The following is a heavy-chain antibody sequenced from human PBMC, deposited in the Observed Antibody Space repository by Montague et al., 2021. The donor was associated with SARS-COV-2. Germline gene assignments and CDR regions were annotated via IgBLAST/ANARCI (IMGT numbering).Heavy chain of an antibody. Sequence: SLRLSCAASGFTFSSYALTWVRQAPGKGLGWVSAISNSGGRTYYADSVKGRFTISRDNSKNTLYLQMDNLRAEDTAIYYCAKNGGAHGLDVWGQGTSVSVSS. V-gene: IGHV3-23*01. CDR1: GFTFSSYA. CDR2: ISNSGGRT. CDR3: AKNGGAHGLDV. D-gene: IGHD4-23*01. J-gene: IGHJ6*02.